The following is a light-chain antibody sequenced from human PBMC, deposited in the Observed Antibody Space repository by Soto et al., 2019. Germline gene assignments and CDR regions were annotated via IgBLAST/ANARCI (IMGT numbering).Light chain of an antibody. CDR3: GTWNSSRSTVV. CDR1: SSNIGNNY. J-gene: IGLJ2*01. Sequence: QSVLTQPPSVSAAPGQRVTISCSGSSSNIGNNYVSWYKQLPGTAPKLLIYDNNKRPSGIPDRFSGSKSSTSATLGITGLQTGDEADYYCGTWNSSRSTVVFGGGTKLTIL. V-gene: IGLV1-51*01. CDR2: DNN.